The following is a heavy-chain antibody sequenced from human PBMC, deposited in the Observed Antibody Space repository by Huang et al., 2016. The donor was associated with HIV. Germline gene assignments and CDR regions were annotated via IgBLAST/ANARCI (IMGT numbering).Heavy chain of an antibody. CDR3: ARDHSSWYSDY. J-gene: IGHJ4*02. D-gene: IGHD6-13*01. V-gene: IGHV3-21*01. CDR1: GFTFNTYS. CDR2: ISSSSNYI. Sequence: EVQLVESGGGLVKPGGSLRLSCAASGFTFNTYSMNWVRQAQGKGLEWVSSISSSSNYIYYADAVKGRFTISRDNAKNSLYLQMNSLRAEDTAVYYCARDHSSWYSDYWGQGTLVTVSS.